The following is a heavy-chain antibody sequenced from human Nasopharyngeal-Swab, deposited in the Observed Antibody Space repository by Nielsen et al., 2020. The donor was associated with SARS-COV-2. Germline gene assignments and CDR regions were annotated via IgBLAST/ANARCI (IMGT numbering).Heavy chain of an antibody. CDR2: ISTTTATI. J-gene: IGHJ3*02. D-gene: IGHD5-12*01. CDR3: AREVPYSGHDDAFDI. Sequence: VRQAPGKGLEWISYISTTTATIYYADSVKGRFTISRDNAKNSLYLQTNSLRAEDTAVYYCAREVPYSGHDDAFDIWGQGTMGTVSS. V-gene: IGHV3-48*03.